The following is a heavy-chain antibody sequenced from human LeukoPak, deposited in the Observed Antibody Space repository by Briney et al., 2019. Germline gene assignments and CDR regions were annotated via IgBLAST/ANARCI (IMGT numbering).Heavy chain of an antibody. J-gene: IGHJ1*01. V-gene: IGHV3-49*03. CDR1: GFTCCDYA. CDR2: ITNKASGGTT. CDR3: GYSSGWYGEYFQH. Sequence: GGSLRLSCTASGFTCCDYAMSWFGQAPGKGREGVGFITNKASGGTTEYAASVTGRFPISRDDSKSIAYLQMNSLKTEDTAVYYCGYSSGWYGEYFQHWGQGTLVTVSS. D-gene: IGHD6-19*01.